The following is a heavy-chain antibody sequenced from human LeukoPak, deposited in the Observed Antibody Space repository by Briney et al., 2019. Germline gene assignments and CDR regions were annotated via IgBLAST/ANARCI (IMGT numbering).Heavy chain of an antibody. Sequence: GRSLRLSCAASGFTFDDYAMHWVRQAPGKGLEWVSGISWNSGSIGYADSVKGRFTISRDNAKNSLYLQMNSLRAEDMALYYCAKGSSIAARRRALDIWGQGTMVTVSS. CDR1: GFTFDDYA. D-gene: IGHD6-6*01. J-gene: IGHJ3*02. CDR3: AKGSSIAARRRALDI. V-gene: IGHV3-9*03. CDR2: ISWNSGSI.